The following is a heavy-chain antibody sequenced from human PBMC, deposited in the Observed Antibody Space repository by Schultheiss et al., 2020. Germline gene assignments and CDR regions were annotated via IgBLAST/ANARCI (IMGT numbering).Heavy chain of an antibody. V-gene: IGHV3-48*03. J-gene: IGHJ4*02. D-gene: IGHD3-16*01. CDR3: AGEYYDYVWGSYCPTY. Sequence: GGSLRLSCAASGFTFSSYEMNWVRQAPGKGLEWVSYISSSGSTIYYADSVKGRFTISRDNAKNSLYLQMNSLRAEDTAVYYCAGEYYDYVWGSYCPTYWGQGTLVTVSS. CDR1: GFTFSSYE. CDR2: ISSSGSTI.